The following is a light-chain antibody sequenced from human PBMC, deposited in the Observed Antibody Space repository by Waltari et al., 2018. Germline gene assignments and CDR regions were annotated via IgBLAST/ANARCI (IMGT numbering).Light chain of an antibody. CDR2: DAS. J-gene: IGKJ4*01. CDR3: QQFNDFLG. Sequence: AVQLTQSPSSLSASVGDRVTVTCRASQGIRSALAWYQQKPGKPPKLLIYDASTLQSGVAPRFSGSGSGTYFTLTISSLQPEDFATYYCQQFNDFLGFGGGTKVEIK. CDR1: QGIRSA. V-gene: IGKV1D-13*01.